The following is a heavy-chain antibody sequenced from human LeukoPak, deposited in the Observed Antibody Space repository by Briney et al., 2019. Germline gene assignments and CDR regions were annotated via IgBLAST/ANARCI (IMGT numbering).Heavy chain of an antibody. Sequence: SETLSLTCTVSGGSISSSSYYWGWIRQPPGKGLEWIGCIYYSGSTYYNPSLKSRVTISVDTSKNQFSLKLSSVTAADTAVYYCARAGYRSRTVNYWGQGTLVTVSS. CDR1: GGSISSSSYY. J-gene: IGHJ4*02. V-gene: IGHV4-39*01. CDR3: ARAGYRSRTVNY. D-gene: IGHD6-13*01. CDR2: IYYSGST.